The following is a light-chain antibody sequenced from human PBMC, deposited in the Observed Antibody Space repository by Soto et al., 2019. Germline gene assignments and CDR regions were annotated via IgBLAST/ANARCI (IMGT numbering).Light chain of an antibody. CDR1: SSDVGSYNL. Sequence: QSALTQPASVSGSPGQSITIPCTGTSSDVGSYNLVSWYQQHPGKAPKLMIYEGSKRPSGVSNRFSGSKSGNTASLTISGLQAEDEADYYCCSYAGSSTDVFGTGTKVTVL. CDR2: EGS. J-gene: IGLJ1*01. V-gene: IGLV2-23*01. CDR3: CSYAGSSTDV.